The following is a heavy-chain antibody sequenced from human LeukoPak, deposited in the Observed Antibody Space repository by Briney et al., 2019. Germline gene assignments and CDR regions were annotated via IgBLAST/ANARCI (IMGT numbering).Heavy chain of an antibody. D-gene: IGHD6-13*01. CDR3: ARDPTYVSKQQLDYYYGMDV. CDR1: GYTFTSYG. Sequence: ASVKVSCKASGYTFTSYGISWVRQAPGQGLEWMGWISAYNGNTNYAQKLQGRVTMTTDTSTSTAYMELRSLRSDDTAVYYCARDPTYVSKQQLDYYYGMDVWAKGPRSPSPQ. CDR2: ISAYNGNT. J-gene: IGHJ6*04. V-gene: IGHV1-18*04.